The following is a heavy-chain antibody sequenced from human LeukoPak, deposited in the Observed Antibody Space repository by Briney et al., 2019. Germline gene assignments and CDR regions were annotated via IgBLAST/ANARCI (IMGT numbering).Heavy chain of an antibody. J-gene: IGHJ4*02. CDR3: ARALTSMVRGVIDY. Sequence: SETLSLTCAVYGGSFSGYYWSWIRQPPGKGLEWIGEINHSGSTNYNPSLKSRVTISVDTSKNQFSLKLSSVTAADTAVYYCARALTSMVRGVIDYWGQGTLVTVSS. CDR2: INHSGST. CDR1: GGSFSGYY. V-gene: IGHV4-34*01. D-gene: IGHD3-10*01.